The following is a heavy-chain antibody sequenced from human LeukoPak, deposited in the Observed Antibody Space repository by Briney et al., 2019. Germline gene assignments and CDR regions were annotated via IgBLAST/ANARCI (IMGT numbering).Heavy chain of an antibody. CDR1: GFTFSSYS. CDR2: ISSSSSYI. CDR3: ARVDSSGYYLVGACDI. D-gene: IGHD3-22*01. J-gene: IGHJ3*02. V-gene: IGHV3-21*01. Sequence: GGSLRLSCAASGFTFSSYSMNWVRQAPEKGLEWVSSISSSSSYIYYADSVKGRFTISRDNAKNSLYLQMNSLRAEDTAVYYCARVDSSGYYLVGACDIWGQGTMVTVSS.